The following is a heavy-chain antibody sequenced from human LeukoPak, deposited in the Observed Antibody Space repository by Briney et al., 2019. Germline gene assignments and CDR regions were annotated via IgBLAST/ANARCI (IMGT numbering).Heavy chain of an antibody. CDR3: ATSHDVKTAPYDL. J-gene: IGHJ5*02. CDR2: IFTSGRT. V-gene: IGHV4-4*09. D-gene: IGHD2-21*01. CDR1: GGSISSYC. Sequence: SETLSLTCTVSGGSISSYCWSWVRQSPGKGLEWIGYIFTSGRTDYNPSLKSRVTMSVDTSKNQLSMELRFLTAPDTAVYYCATSHDVKTAPYDLWGQGTLVTVSS.